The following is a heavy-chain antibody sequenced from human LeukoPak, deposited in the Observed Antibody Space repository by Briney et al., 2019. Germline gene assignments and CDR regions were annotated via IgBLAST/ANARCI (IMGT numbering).Heavy chain of an antibody. CDR2: ISSSSSYI. J-gene: IGHJ6*03. V-gene: IGHV3-21*01. D-gene: IGHD5-12*01. Sequence: PGGSLRLSCAASGLTFSSYSMNWVRQAPGKGLEWVSSISSSSSYIYYADSVKGRFTISRDNAKNSLYLQMNSLRAEDTAVYYCARGYSGYDEPDDYYYYMDVWGKGTTVTVSS. CDR1: GLTFSSYS. CDR3: ARGYSGYDEPDDYYYYMDV.